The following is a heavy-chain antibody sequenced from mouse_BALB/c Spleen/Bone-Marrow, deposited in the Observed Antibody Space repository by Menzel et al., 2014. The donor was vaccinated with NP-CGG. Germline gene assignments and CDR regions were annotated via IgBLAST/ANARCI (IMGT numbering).Heavy chain of an antibody. V-gene: IGHV1S81*02. CDR3: TREGTFFAY. CDR1: GYTFTSYY. CDR2: INPSNGGT. J-gene: IGHJ3*01. Sequence: VQLQQSGAELVKPGASVKLSCKSSGYTFTSYYMYWVKLRPGQGLEWIGGINPSNGGTNFNEKFKSKATLTVDKSSSTAYMQLSSLTSEDSAVYYCTREGTFFAYWGQGTLVTVSA. D-gene: IGHD3-3*01.